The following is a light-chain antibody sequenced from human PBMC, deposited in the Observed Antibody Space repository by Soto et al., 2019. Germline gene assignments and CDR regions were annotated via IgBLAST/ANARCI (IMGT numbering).Light chain of an antibody. CDR1: QSVSSNY. CDR2: GAS. V-gene: IGKV3-20*01. Sequence: EILLTQSPGTLSLSPGERATLSCRASQSVSSNYLAWYQQKPGQAPRLLIYGASSRATGIPDRFSGSGSGTDFTLTISRLEPEDVAVYYCQRYGTSPLAFGGGTKVEIK. J-gene: IGKJ4*01. CDR3: QRYGTSPLA.